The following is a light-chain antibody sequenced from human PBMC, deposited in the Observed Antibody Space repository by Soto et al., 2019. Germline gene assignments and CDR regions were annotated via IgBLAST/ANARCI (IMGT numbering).Light chain of an antibody. CDR2: EGS. CDR3: QQYKTYSPYT. Sequence: DIQMTQSPSTLSASVGDRVTITCRASQSITTWLAWYQQKPGKAPRLLIYEGSTLQSGVPSRFSGTGSGTEFTLTLSGLQPDDFATYYCQQYKTYSPYTFGQGTKVDI. CDR1: QSITTW. J-gene: IGKJ2*01. V-gene: IGKV1-5*01.